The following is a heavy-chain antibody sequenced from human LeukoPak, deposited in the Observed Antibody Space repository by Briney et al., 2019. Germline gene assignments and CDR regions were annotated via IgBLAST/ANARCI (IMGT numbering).Heavy chain of an antibody. Sequence: ASVKVSCKASGYTFTGYYMHWVRRAPGQGLEWMGWINPNSGGTNYAQKFQGWVTMTRDTSISTAYMELSRLRSDDTAVYYCSRSTIFGGMYNWFDPWGQGTLVTVSS. CDR2: INPNSGGT. CDR1: GYTFTGYY. D-gene: IGHD3-3*01. CDR3: SRSTIFGGMYNWFDP. V-gene: IGHV1-2*04. J-gene: IGHJ5*02.